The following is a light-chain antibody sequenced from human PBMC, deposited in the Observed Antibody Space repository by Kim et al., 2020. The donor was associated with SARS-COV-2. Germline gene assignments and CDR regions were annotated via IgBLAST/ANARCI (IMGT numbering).Light chain of an antibody. V-gene: IGKV3-11*01. CDR1: QSVSTA. Sequence: SMAPGERATLSCRACQSVSTAVAWYQQKPGQAPRLVMYDASNRATGIPPRFSGSGSGTDFTLTISSLEPEDFAVYYCQQRIEWPDTFGQGTKLEI. CDR3: QQRIEWPDT. CDR2: DAS. J-gene: IGKJ2*01.